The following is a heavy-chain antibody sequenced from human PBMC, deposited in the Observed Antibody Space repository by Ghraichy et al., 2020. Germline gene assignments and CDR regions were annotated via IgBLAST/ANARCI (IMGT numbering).Heavy chain of an antibody. CDR2: INWKGGII. Sequence: GGSLRLSCAASGFTFDDYGMNWVRQAPGKGLEWVSGINWKGGIIGYSDSVKGRFTISRDNAKNSLYLQMNSLRADDTALYHCARDRDDSSGGYGMDVWGQGTTVTVSS. J-gene: IGHJ6*02. V-gene: IGHV3-20*01. CDR3: ARDRDDSSGGYGMDV. CDR1: GFTFDDYG. D-gene: IGHD3-22*01.